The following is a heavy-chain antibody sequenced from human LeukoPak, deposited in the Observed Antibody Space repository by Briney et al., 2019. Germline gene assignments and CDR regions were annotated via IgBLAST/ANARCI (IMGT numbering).Heavy chain of an antibody. Sequence: PGGSLRLSCVASGFTFVSHEMNWVRQAPGKGLEWLSYINSGGETIYYADSVKGRFTISRDNPKKSLYLQMNSLRAEDTAVYYCARVYRYQRLPHIDYWGQGTLVTVSS. CDR2: INSGGETI. CDR1: GFTFVSHE. J-gene: IGHJ4*02. CDR3: ARVYRYQRLPHIDY. D-gene: IGHD2-2*01. V-gene: IGHV3-48*03.